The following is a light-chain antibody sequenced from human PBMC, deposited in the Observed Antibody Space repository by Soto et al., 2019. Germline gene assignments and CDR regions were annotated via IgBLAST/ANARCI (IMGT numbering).Light chain of an antibody. Sequence: MHLIKTPSSLPASVGVSLTITGQARQGIRNDLGWYQQKPGKAPKRLIYAASSLQSGVPSRFSGSGSGTEFTLTISSLQPEDFATYYCLQHNSYPLTFGQGARLEI. J-gene: IGKJ5*01. CDR3: LQHNSYPLT. V-gene: IGKV1-17*01. CDR1: QGIRND. CDR2: AAS.